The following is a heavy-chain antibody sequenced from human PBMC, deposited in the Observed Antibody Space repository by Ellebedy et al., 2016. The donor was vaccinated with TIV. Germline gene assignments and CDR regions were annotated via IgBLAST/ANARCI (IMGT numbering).Heavy chain of an antibody. CDR3: ASEKASDYYYGMDV. V-gene: IGHV3-30*03. CDR2: MTYDGSKN. J-gene: IGHJ6*02. Sequence: PGGSLRLSCAASGFTFSSYRMHWVRQAPGKGLEWVAVMTYDGSKNYSADSVKGRFTISRDNSKNTLYLQMNSLRPEDTAVYYCASEKASDYYYGMDVWGQGTTVTVSS. CDR1: GFTFSSYR.